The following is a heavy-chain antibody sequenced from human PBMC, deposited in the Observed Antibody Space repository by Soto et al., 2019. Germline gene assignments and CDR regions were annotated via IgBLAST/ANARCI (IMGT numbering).Heavy chain of an antibody. J-gene: IGHJ5*02. Sequence: SETLSLTCTVSGGSISCYYWSWIRQPPGKGLEWIGYIYYSGSTNYNPFLKSRVTISVDTSKNQFSLKLNSVTAADTAVYYCARAYSPYNWFDPWGQGTQVTVSS. V-gene: IGHV4-59*01. D-gene: IGHD4-4*01. CDR3: ARAYSPYNWFDP. CDR1: GGSISCYY. CDR2: IYYSGST.